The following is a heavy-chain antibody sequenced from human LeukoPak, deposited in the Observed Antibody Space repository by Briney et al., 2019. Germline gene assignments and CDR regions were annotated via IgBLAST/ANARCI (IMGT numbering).Heavy chain of an antibody. CDR3: AKDSQSYYDILTGYDY. J-gene: IGHJ4*02. D-gene: IGHD3-9*01. CDR1: GFTFSSYG. Sequence: PGGSLRLSCSASGFTFSSYGMHWVRQAPGKGLEWGAVISYDGSNKYYADSVKGRFTISRDNSTNTLYLQMNSLRAEDTAVYYCAKDSQSYYDILTGYDYWGQGTLVTVSS. V-gene: IGHV3-30*18. CDR2: ISYDGSNK.